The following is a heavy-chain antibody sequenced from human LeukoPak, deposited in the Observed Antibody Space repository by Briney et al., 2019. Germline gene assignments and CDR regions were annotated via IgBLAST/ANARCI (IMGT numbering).Heavy chain of an antibody. CDR3: ARTPYWGSSHFDY. CDR2: IYTSGST. CDR1: GGSISSYY. D-gene: IGHD7-27*01. J-gene: IGHJ4*02. Sequence: PSETLSLTCTVSGGSISSYYWSWLRQPPGKGLEWIGRIYTSGSTNYNPSLKSRVTMSVDTSKNQFSLKLSSVTAADTAVYYCARTPYWGSSHFDYWGQGTLVTVSS. V-gene: IGHV4-4*07.